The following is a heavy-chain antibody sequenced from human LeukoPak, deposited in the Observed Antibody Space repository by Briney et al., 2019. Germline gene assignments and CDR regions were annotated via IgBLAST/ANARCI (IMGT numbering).Heavy chain of an antibody. D-gene: IGHD3-10*01. V-gene: IGHV4-39*07. J-gene: IGHJ4*02. Sequence: SETLSLTCTVSGGSISSSSYYWGWIRQPPGKGLEWIGSIYYSGSTYYNPSLKSRVTISVDTSKNQFSLKLSSVTAADTAVYYCARLMVRGVIITQNYFDYWGQGTLVTVSS. CDR2: IYYSGST. CDR3: ARLMVRGVIITQNYFDY. CDR1: GGSISSSSYY.